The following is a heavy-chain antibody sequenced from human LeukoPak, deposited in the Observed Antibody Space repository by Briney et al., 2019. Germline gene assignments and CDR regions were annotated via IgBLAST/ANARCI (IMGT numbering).Heavy chain of an antibody. D-gene: IGHD2-2*01. Sequence: SETLSLTCTVSGGSISSGSYYWSWIRQPAGKGLEWIGRIYTSGSTNYNPSLKSRVTISVDTSKNQFSLKLSSVTAADTAVYYYARFAPLVVPAAMNAFDIWGQGTMVTVSS. CDR1: GGSISSGSYY. V-gene: IGHV4-61*02. J-gene: IGHJ3*02. CDR3: ARFAPLVVPAAMNAFDI. CDR2: IYTSGST.